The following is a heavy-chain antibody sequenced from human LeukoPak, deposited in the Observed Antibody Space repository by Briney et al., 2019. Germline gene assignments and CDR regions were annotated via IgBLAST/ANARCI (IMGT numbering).Heavy chain of an antibody. D-gene: IGHD3-16*01. CDR2: IYYSGST. V-gene: IGHV4-59*05. J-gene: IGHJ4*02. CDR1: GITFSNAW. Sequence: PGGSLRLSCVVSGITFSNAWMNWVRQTPGKGLEWIGSIYYSGSTYYNPSLKSRVTISVDTSKNQFSLKLSSVTAADTAVYYCAAGGGVDYWGQGTLVTVSS. CDR3: AAGGGVDY.